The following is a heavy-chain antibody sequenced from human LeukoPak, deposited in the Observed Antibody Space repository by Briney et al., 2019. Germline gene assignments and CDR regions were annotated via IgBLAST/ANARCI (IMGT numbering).Heavy chain of an antibody. CDR2: IRYDGSNK. J-gene: IGHJ6*02. V-gene: IGHV3-30*02. Sequence: PGGSLRLSCAASVFTFSSYGMHWVRQAPGKGLEWVAFIRYDGSNKYYADSVKGRFTISRDNAKNSLYLQMNSLRAEDTALYHCARASSPAPGIAALYYYYGMDVWGQGTTVTVSS. CDR1: VFTFSSYG. CDR3: ARASSPAPGIAALYYYYGMDV. D-gene: IGHD6-13*01.